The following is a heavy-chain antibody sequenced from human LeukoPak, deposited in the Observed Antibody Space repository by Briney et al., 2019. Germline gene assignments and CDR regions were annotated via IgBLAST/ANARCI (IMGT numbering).Heavy chain of an antibody. D-gene: IGHD3-16*02. CDR2: INPNSGGT. CDR3: ARDVRLRLGELSFPERFDY. V-gene: IGHV1-2*02. CDR1: GYTFTGYY. Sequence: ASVKVSCKASGYTFTGYYMHWVRQAPGQGLEWMGWINPNSGGTNYAQKFQGRVTMTRDTSISTAYMELSRLRSDDTAVYYCARDVRLRLGELSFPERFDYWGQGTLVTVSS. J-gene: IGHJ4*02.